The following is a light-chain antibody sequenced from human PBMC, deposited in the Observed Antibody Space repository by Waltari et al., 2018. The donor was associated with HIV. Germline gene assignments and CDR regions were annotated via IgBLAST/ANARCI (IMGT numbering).Light chain of an antibody. V-gene: IGLV2-14*03. CDR2: DVS. J-gene: IGLJ2*01. Sequence: QSALTQPASVSGSPGQSITISCTGTSRDVGGYNYVSWYQHHPGKAPKLMIYDVSNRPAGVSKRFSGSKSGNTASLTISGLQAEDEADYYCNSYTTSSTLHVVFGGGTKLTVL. CDR3: NSYTTSSTLHVV. CDR1: SRDVGGYNY.